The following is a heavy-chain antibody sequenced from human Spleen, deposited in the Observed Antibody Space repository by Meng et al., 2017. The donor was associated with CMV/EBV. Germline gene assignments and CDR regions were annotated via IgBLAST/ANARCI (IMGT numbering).Heavy chain of an antibody. CDR2: INHSGST. J-gene: IGHJ4*02. D-gene: IGHD3-10*01. CDR3: ARDLLWLDY. V-gene: IGHV4-34*01. Sequence: ESLKISCAASGFTFSDYTIHWVRQAPGKGLEWIGEINHSGSTNYNPSLKSRVTISVDTSKNQFSLKLSSVTAADTAVYYCARDLLWLDYWGQGTLVTVSS. CDR1: GFTFSDYT.